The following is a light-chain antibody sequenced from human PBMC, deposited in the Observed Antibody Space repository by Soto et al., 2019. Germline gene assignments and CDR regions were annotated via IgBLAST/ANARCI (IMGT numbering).Light chain of an antibody. V-gene: IGKV1-5*01. Sequence: DIQVTQSPSTLSASVGDRVTITCRASQSISTWLAWYQHKPGEAPKLLIFDASRLQSGVPPRFSGSGSGTEFTLTLTSLQPDDFATYYCQQYGSFWTFGQGTKVEIK. J-gene: IGKJ1*01. CDR3: QQYGSFWT. CDR1: QSISTW. CDR2: DAS.